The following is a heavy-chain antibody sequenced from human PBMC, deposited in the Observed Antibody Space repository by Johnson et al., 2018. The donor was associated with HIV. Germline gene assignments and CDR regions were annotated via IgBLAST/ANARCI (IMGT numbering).Heavy chain of an antibody. V-gene: IGHV3-30*18. D-gene: IGHD1-26*01. CDR2: IWYDGSNQ. CDR1: GFSFSSYG. J-gene: IGHJ3*02. Sequence: QVHLVESGGGVVQPGRSLRLSCAASGFSFSSYGMHWVRQAPGKGLEWVAVIWYDGSNQYYADSVKGRFTISRDNSKNTLYLQVTSLRTEDTAMYYCAKDRGGSHQSGHDAFHIWGQGTMVTVSS. CDR3: AKDRGGSHQSGHDAFHI.